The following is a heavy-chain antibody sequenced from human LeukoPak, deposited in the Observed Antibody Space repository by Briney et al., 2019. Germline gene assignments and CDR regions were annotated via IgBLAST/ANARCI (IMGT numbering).Heavy chain of an antibody. CDR3: ARDLTSGYSLNDAFDI. D-gene: IGHD3-22*01. V-gene: IGHV4-59*01. CDR1: GGSISSYY. J-gene: IGHJ3*02. Sequence: PSETLSLTCTVSGGSISSYYWCWIRQPPGKGLEWIGYIYYSGSTNYNPSLKSRVTISVDTSKNQFSLKLSSVTAADTAAYYCARDLTSGYSLNDAFDIWGQGTMVTVSS. CDR2: IYYSGST.